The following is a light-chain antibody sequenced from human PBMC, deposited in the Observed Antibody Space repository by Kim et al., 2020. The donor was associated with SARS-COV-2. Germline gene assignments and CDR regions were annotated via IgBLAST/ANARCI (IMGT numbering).Light chain of an antibody. J-gene: IGLJ3*02. CDR1: NIGSKH. CDR2: RDS. Sequence: SYELTQPLSVSVALGQTARITCGGNNIGSKHVHWYQQKPGRAPVLVIYRDSNRPSGIPERFSGSNSGNTATLTISRAQAGDEADYYCQVWDSSRVFGGGTQLTVL. CDR3: QVWDSSRV. V-gene: IGLV3-9*01.